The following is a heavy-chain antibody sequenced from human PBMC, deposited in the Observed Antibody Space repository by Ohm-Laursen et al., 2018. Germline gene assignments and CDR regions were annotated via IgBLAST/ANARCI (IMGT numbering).Heavy chain of an antibody. D-gene: IGHD3-10*01. J-gene: IGHJ3*01. CDR2: IHTSGST. CDR3: AGRGF. Sequence: GTLSLTCTVSGGSISSSSYYWGWIRQPPGKGLEWIGRIHTSGSTNYNPSLKSRVTMSVDTSKNQFSLKLSSVTAADTAVYYCAGRGFWGQGTMVTVSS. CDR1: GGSISSSSYY. V-gene: IGHV4-61*05.